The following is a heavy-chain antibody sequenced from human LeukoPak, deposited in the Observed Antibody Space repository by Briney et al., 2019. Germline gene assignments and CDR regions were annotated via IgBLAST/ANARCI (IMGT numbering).Heavy chain of an antibody. CDR1: EFTFSNHW. D-gene: IGHD1-26*01. V-gene: IGHV3-74*01. CDR2: INSDGSST. Sequence: GGSLRLSCADSEFTFSNHWMHWVRQVPGKGLMWVSRINSDGSSTSYADSVKGRFTISRDNAKNTLYLQMNSLRAEDTAVYYCAREKSAWDAPDAFDLRGQGTMVTVSS. CDR3: AREKSAWDAPDAFDL. J-gene: IGHJ3*01.